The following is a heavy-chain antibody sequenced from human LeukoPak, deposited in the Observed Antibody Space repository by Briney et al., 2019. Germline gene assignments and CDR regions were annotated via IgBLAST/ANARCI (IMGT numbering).Heavy chain of an antibody. CDR1: GFTFSSYW. V-gene: IGHV3-74*01. Sequence: GGSLRLSCAASGFTFSSYWMHWVRQAPGKGLVWVSRINTDGSSTSYADSVKGRFTISRDNAKNSLYLQMNSLRAEDTAVYYCARGVSSSWDLDAFDIWGQGTMVTVSS. D-gene: IGHD6-13*01. CDR3: ARGVSSSWDLDAFDI. CDR2: INTDGSST. J-gene: IGHJ3*02.